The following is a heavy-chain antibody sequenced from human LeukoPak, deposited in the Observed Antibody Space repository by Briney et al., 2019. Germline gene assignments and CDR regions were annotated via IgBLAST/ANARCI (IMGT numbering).Heavy chain of an antibody. V-gene: IGHV3-9*01. CDR3: ANLRGDFSGMDV. Sequence: QTGRSLRLSCAASGFTFDDYAMHWVRQDPGKGLEWVSGISWNSGSIGYADSVKGRFTISRDNAKNSLYLQMNSLRAEDTALYYCANLRGDFSGMDVWGQGTTVTVSS. CDR1: GFTFDDYA. D-gene: IGHD2/OR15-2a*01. J-gene: IGHJ6*02. CDR2: ISWNSGSI.